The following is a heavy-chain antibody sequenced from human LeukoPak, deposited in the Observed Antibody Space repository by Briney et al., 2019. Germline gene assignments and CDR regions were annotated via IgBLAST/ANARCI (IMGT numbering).Heavy chain of an antibody. D-gene: IGHD2-2*01. Sequence: ASVKVSCKASGYTFTIYGISWVRQAPGQGLEWMGWISAYNGNTNYAQKLQGRVTMTTDTSTSTAYMELRSLRSDDTAVYYCARDQVYCSSTSCYAEIDYWGQGTLVTVSS. J-gene: IGHJ4*02. CDR1: GYTFTIYG. V-gene: IGHV1-18*01. CDR3: ARDQVYCSSTSCYAEIDY. CDR2: ISAYNGNT.